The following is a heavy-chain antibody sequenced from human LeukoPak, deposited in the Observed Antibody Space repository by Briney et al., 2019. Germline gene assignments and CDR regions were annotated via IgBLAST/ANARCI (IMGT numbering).Heavy chain of an antibody. CDR3: ARAGSGRSPEWFDP. Sequence: WGSLRLSCAASGFTFSSYEMNWVRQAPGKGLECVSYISSSGSTIYYADSVKGRFTISRDNAKNSLYLQMNSLRAEDTAVYYCARAGSGRSPEWFDPWGQGTLVTVSS. CDR2: ISSSGSTI. V-gene: IGHV3-48*03. J-gene: IGHJ5*02. CDR1: GFTFSSYE. D-gene: IGHD1-26*01.